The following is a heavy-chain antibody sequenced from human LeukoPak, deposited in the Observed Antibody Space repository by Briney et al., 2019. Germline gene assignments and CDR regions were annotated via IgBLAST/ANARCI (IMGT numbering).Heavy chain of an antibody. CDR2: ISSSSSYI. D-gene: IGHD3-22*01. CDR1: GFTFSSYS. CDR3: AREVGNDSSGHNWFDP. V-gene: IGHV3-21*01. J-gene: IGHJ5*02. Sequence: TGGSLRLSCAASGFTFSSYSMNWVRQAPGKGLEWVSSISSSSSYIYYADSVKGRFIISRDNAKNSLYLQMNSLRAEDTAVYYCAREVGNDSSGHNWFDPWGQGTLVTVSS.